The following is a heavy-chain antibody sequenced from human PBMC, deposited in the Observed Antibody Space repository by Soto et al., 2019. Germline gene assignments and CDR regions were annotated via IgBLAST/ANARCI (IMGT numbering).Heavy chain of an antibody. CDR1: GFTFGFNA. D-gene: IGHD2-21*02. CDR3: ARDRAYCGGDCYNYFDY. Sequence: GGSLRLSCAAPGFTFGFNALSWVRQAPGKGLEWVSSISAGGVSTNYADSVRGRFTISRDNAKNSLYLQVNSLRDEDTAVYYCARDRAYCGGDCYNYFDYWGQGTLVTVSS. CDR2: ISAGGVST. J-gene: IGHJ4*02. V-gene: IGHV3-23*01.